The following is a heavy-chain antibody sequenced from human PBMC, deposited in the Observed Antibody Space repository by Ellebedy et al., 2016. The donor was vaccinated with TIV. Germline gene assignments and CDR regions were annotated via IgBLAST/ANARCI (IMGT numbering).Heavy chain of an antibody. CDR2: IYSGGTT. CDR1: GFTVSSSY. D-gene: IGHD2-15*01. J-gene: IGHJ6*02. Sequence: GESLKISCAASGFTVSSSYMSWVRQAPGKGLEWVSVIYSGGTTYYADSVKGRFTISRDNSKNTLYLQMNSLRAEDTAVYYCARGWAYDLGGLRYYYGMDVWGQGTTVTVSS. CDR3: ARGWAYDLGGLRYYYGMDV. V-gene: IGHV3-53*01.